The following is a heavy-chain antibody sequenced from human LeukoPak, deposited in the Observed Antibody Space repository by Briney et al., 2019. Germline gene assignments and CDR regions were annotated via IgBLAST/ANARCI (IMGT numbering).Heavy chain of an antibody. V-gene: IGHV4-59*01. CDR3: ARSPWDKGRTSLDY. CDR1: GGSINSYY. D-gene: IGHD1/OR15-1a*01. CDR2: FYYIGNT. Sequence: SETLSLTCTVSGGSINSYYWSWIRQPPGKGLEWIGYFYYIGNTNYNPSLKSRVTISVDMSKNQLSLNLTSVTAADTAVYYCARSPWDKGRTSLDYWGQGTLVTVSS. J-gene: IGHJ4*02.